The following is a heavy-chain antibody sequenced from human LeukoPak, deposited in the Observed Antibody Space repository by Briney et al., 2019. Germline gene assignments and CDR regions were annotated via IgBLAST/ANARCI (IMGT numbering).Heavy chain of an antibody. J-gene: IGHJ6*03. CDR1: GGTFSSYA. D-gene: IGHD2-15*01. CDR2: IIPIFGTA. V-gene: IGHV1-69*05. CDR3: ARDTRADCSGGSCYPLYYYYYMDV. Sequence: ASVKVSCKASGGTFSSYAISWVRQAPGQGLEWMGRIIPIFGTANYAQKFQGRVTTTTDESTSTAYMELSSLRSEDTAVYYCARDTRADCSGGSCYPLYYYYYMDVWGKGTTVTVSS.